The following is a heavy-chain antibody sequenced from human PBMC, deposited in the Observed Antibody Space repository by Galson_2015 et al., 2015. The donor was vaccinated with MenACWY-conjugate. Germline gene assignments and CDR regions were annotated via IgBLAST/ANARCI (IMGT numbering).Heavy chain of an antibody. D-gene: IGHD2-15*01. V-gene: IGHV3-7*03. CDR2: IKQDGLVQ. CDR3: AREGWVGETEAFDI. CDR1: GFTFSRHW. Sequence: SLRLSCAASGFTFSRHWMNWVRQAPGKGLEWVAHIKQDGLVQDYVDSVKGRFTISRDNARNSLFLEMHSLRVEDTAVYYCAREGWVGETEAFDIRGQGTMVTVSS. J-gene: IGHJ3*02.